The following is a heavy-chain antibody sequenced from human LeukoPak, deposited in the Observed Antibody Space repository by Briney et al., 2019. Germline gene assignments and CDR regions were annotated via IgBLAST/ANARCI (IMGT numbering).Heavy chain of an antibody. CDR1: GGXISSYY. CDR2: IYYSGST. D-gene: IGHD3-16*01. J-gene: IGHJ3*02. CDR3: ARDRKAMGDDAFDI. Sequence: SETLSLTCTVSGGXISSYYCSWIRQPPGKGLEWIGYIYYSGSTNYNPSLKSRVTISVDTSKDQFSLKLSSVTAADTAVYYCARDRKAMGDDAFDIWGQGTMVTVSS. V-gene: IGHV4-59*01.